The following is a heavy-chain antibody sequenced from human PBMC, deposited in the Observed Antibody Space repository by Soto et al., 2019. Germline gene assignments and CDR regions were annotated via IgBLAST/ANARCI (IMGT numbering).Heavy chain of an antibody. CDR2: IYYSGST. CDR1: GGSISRGDYY. Sequence: QVQLQESGPGLVKPSQTLSLTCTVSGGSISRGDYYWSWIRQHPGKGLEWIGYIYYSGSTYYNPSFESRLTISIDTSENHFYLNLRSVIAADTAVYYCARAGCSGGSCSSFGYWGQGTLVTVSS. V-gene: IGHV4-31*03. CDR3: ARAGCSGGSCSSFGY. D-gene: IGHD2-15*01. J-gene: IGHJ4*02.